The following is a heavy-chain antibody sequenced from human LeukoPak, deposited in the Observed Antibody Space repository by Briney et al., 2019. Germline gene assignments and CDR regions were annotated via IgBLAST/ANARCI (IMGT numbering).Heavy chain of an antibody. Sequence: GSLRLSCAASGFIFSTYGMHWVRQAPGKGLEWVAYISYDGSRKDYADSVKGRFTISRDNSKNTLFLQMSSLKVEDTAVYYCAKKLIGNVDYFDYWGQGTLVTVSS. V-gene: IGHV3-30*02. CDR3: AKKLIGNVDYFDY. CDR2: ISYDGSRK. J-gene: IGHJ4*02. CDR1: GFIFSTYG. D-gene: IGHD3-22*01.